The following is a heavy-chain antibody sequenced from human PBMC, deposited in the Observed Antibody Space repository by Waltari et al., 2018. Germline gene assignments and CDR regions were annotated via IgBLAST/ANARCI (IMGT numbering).Heavy chain of an antibody. V-gene: IGHV1-69*05. CDR3: ARVTAAAGTLGGYYYYYYRDV. J-gene: IGHJ6*03. Sequence: QVQLVQSGAEVKKPGSSVKVSCKASGGTFSSYAISWVRQAPGQGLEWMGGIIPIFGTANYAQKCQGRVTMTTDESTSTAYMELSSLRSEDTAVYYCARVTAAAGTLGGYYYYYYRDVWGKGTTVTVSS. D-gene: IGHD6-13*01. CDR2: IIPIFGTA. CDR1: GGTFSSYA.